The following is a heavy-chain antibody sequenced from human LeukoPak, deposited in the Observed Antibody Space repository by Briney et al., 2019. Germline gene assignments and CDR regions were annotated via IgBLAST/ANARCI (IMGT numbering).Heavy chain of an antibody. D-gene: IGHD3-3*01. CDR1: GGSFSGHY. Sequence: SETLSLTCAVYGGSFSGHYWSWIRQPPGKGLEWIGEINHSGSTNYNPSLKSRVTISVDTSKNQFSLKLSSVTAADTAVYYCARGPKYDFWSGYYLGGDAFDIWGQGTMVTVSS. V-gene: IGHV4-34*01. CDR2: INHSGST. J-gene: IGHJ3*02. CDR3: ARGPKYDFWSGYYLGGDAFDI.